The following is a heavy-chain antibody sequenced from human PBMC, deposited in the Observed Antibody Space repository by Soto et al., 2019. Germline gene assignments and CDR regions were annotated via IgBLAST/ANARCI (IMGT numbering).Heavy chain of an antibody. CDR2: IYYSGST. Sequence: PSETLSLTCIVSNGSISNSGSYWIWIRQPPGEGLEWIGYIYYSGSTNYNPSLKGRVTISVDTSKNQFSLKLSSVTAADTAVYYCARDPEMHHTAFDYWGQGALVTVSS. CDR3: ARDPEMHHTAFDY. V-gene: IGHV4-61*08. CDR1: NGSISNSGSY. J-gene: IGHJ4*02.